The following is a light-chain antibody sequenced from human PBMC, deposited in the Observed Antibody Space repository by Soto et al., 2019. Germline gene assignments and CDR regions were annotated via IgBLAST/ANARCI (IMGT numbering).Light chain of an antibody. CDR1: TSDVGGYNY. J-gene: IGLJ1*01. V-gene: IGLV2-14*01. CDR2: EVS. CDR3: SSYRDSSILYV. Sequence: QSVLTQPASVSGSPGQSIAISCTGTTSDVGGYNYVSWYQQHPGKAPKVILYEVSNRPSGVSDRFSGTKSGNTASLTISGLQAEDEADYYCSSYRDSSILYVFGTGTKGTVL.